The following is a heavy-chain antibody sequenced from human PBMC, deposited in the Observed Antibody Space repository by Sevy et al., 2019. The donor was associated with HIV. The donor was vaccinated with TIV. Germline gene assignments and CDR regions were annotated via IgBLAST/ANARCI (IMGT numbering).Heavy chain of an antibody. D-gene: IGHD3-22*01. Sequence: GGSLRLSCAASGFTFDDYGMSWVRQAPGKGLEWVSGINWNGGSISYADSVRGRFTISRDNAKNSLYLQMNSLRGDDTALYYCARDIDSSGYSYAFDLWGQGTMVTVSS. CDR1: GFTFDDYG. J-gene: IGHJ3*01. CDR3: ARDIDSSGYSYAFDL. CDR2: INWNGGSI. V-gene: IGHV3-20*04.